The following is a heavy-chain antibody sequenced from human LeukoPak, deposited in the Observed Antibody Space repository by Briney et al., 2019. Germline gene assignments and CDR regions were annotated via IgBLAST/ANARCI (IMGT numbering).Heavy chain of an antibody. Sequence: GASVKVSCKASGYTFTAYYMHWVRQAPGQVRQAPGQGLEWMGIINPSEGSTTYAQKFQGRVTMTRDTSTSTLYMELSSLRSEDTAVYYCARYSSGDYWGQGTLVTVSS. CDR1: GYTFTAYY. CDR3: ARYSSGDY. CDR2: INPSEGST. V-gene: IGHV1-46*01. D-gene: IGHD6-19*01. J-gene: IGHJ4*02.